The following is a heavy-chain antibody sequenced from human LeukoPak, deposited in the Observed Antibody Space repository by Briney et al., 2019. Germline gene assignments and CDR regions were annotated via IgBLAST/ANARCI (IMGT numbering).Heavy chain of an antibody. J-gene: IGHJ3*02. CDR1: GGTFSSYA. Sequence: GASVKVSCKASGGTFSSYAISWVRQAPGQGLEWMGRIVPILGIANYAQKFQGRVTITADKSTSTAYMELSSLRSEDTAVYYCARKLVSRSTSCYQRAAFDIWGQGTMVTFSS. CDR2: IVPILGIA. CDR3: ARKLVSRSTSCYQRAAFDI. V-gene: IGHV1-69*04. D-gene: IGHD2-2*01.